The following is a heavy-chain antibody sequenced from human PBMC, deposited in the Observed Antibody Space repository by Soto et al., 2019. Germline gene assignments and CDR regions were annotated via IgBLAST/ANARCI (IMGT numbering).Heavy chain of an antibody. CDR3: ARDPYLGDHQY. CDR1: GYTFTTYG. J-gene: IGHJ4*02. CDR2: ISAYSGKT. V-gene: IGHV1-18*01. Sequence: QVQLVQSGGEVKNPGASVKVSCKTSGYTFTTYGISWVRQAPGQGLEWVGWISAYSGKTHYAQKFQDKVTMTTDTSTNTAYLELRSLSSDDTAVYYCARDPYLGDHQYWGQGTLVTVSS. D-gene: IGHD3-16*01.